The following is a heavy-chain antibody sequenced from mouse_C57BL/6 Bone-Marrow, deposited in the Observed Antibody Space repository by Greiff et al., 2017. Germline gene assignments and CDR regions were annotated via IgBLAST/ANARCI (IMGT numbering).Heavy chain of an antibody. CDR1: GFTFSDYY. V-gene: IGHV5-12*01. D-gene: IGHD2-3*01. J-gene: IGHJ4*01. CDR2: ISNGGGST. CDR3: ARQGWLLYAMDY. Sequence: EVKLMESGGGLVQPGGSLKLSCAASGFTFSDYYMYWVRQTPEKRLEWVEYISNGGGSTYYPDNVKGRFTISIDNAKNTLYLQMSRLKSEDTAMYYCARQGWLLYAMDYWGRGTSVTVSS.